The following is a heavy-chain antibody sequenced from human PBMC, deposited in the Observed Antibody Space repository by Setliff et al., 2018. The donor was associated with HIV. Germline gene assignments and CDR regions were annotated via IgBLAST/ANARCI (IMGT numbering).Heavy chain of an antibody. V-gene: IGHV3-73*01. D-gene: IGHD6-19*01. CDR1: GFTFSDSA. Sequence: GSLRLSCAASGFTFSDSAMHWVRQASGKGLEWVGRIRSKANSYATTYAASVKGRFTISRDDSKNTAYLQMNSLKVEDTAVYYCTRHEYWVAGSSPGFDYWGQGTLVTVSS. CDR3: TRHEYWVAGSSPGFDY. J-gene: IGHJ4*02. CDR2: IRSKANSYAT.